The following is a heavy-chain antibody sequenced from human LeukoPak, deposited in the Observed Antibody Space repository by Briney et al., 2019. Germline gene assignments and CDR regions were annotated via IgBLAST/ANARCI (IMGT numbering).Heavy chain of an antibody. CDR3: ARSRTGYSSGRGFFDY. CDR2: ISAQHGQT. CDR1: GYSENFYG. J-gene: IGHJ4*02. V-gene: IGHV1-18*01. Sequence: GASVKVSCKTSGYSENFYGITWVRQVAGQGLEWMGWISAQHGQTEYAPNSQDRVTMTTDTYTNTAYMELRSLRSDDTAVYYCARSRTGYSSGRGFFDYWGQGTLVTVSS. D-gene: IGHD6-19*01.